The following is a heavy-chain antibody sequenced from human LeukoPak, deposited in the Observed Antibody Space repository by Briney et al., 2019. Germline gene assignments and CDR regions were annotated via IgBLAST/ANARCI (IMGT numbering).Heavy chain of an antibody. V-gene: IGHV3-7*01. CDR3: ARDFPTYYYDSSGYWDY. CDR2: IKQDGSEK. Sequence: PGGSLRLSCAASGFTFSSYGMHWVRQAPGKGLEWVANIKQDGSEKYYVDSVKGRFTISRDNAKNSLYLQMNSLRAEDTAVYYCARDFPTYYYDSSGYWDYWGQGTLVTVSS. J-gene: IGHJ4*02. D-gene: IGHD3-22*01. CDR1: GFTFSSYG.